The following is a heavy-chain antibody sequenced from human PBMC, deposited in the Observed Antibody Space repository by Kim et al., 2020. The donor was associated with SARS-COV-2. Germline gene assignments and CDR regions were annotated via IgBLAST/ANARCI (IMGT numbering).Heavy chain of an antibody. V-gene: IGHV6-1*01. CDR3: ARAEIAVAAPYYYYGMDV. CDR1: GDSVSSNSAA. CDR2: TYYRSKWYN. J-gene: IGHJ6*02. Sequence: SQTLSLTCAISGDSVSSNSAAWNWIRQSPSRGLEWLGRTYYRSKWYNDYAVSVKSRITINPDTSKNQFSLQLNSVTPEDTAVYYCARAEIAVAAPYYYYGMDVWGQGTTVTVSS. D-gene: IGHD6-19*01.